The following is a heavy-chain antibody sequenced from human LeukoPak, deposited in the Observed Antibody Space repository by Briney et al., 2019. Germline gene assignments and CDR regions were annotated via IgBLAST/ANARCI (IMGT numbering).Heavy chain of an antibody. Sequence: GGSLRLSCAASGVTVSGNYMSWVRQAPGKGLEWVSVIYSGGNTYYADSVKGRFTISRDNSRNTLYLQINSLNTEDTAMYYCARGPIISAFDIWGQGTMVTVSS. CDR2: IYSGGNT. J-gene: IGHJ3*02. V-gene: IGHV3-53*01. CDR3: ARGPIISAFDI. CDR1: GVTVSGNY.